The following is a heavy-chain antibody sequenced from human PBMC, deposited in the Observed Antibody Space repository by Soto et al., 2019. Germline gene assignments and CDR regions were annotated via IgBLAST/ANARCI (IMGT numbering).Heavy chain of an antibody. CDR1: GDSIIRSF. D-gene: IGHD2-15*01. CDR2: ISDSGVT. Sequence: QVQLQESGPRLVKSSETLSLVCSVSGDSIIRSFWGWIRQSPGKGLEYMGYISDSGVTEYAPALKNRVTISVETSRTQSSLMPTSVTAADAAMYYCAGGAGDFSGPDSFDIWGQAKIVTGSS. CDR3: AGGAGDFSGPDSFDI. V-gene: IGHV4-59*01. J-gene: IGHJ3*02.